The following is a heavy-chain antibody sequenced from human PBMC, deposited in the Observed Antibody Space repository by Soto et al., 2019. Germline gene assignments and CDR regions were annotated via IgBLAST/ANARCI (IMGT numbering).Heavy chain of an antibody. Sequence: GGSLRLSCSASGFTVSSNYMSWVRQAPGKGLEWVSVIYSGGSTYYADSVKGRFTISRDNSKNTLYLQMNSLRAEDTAVYYCARDKGGSGYFDYWGQGTLVTVSS. J-gene: IGHJ4*02. CDR1: GFTVSSNY. V-gene: IGHV3-66*01. D-gene: IGHD3-10*01. CDR3: ARDKGGSGYFDY. CDR2: IYSGGST.